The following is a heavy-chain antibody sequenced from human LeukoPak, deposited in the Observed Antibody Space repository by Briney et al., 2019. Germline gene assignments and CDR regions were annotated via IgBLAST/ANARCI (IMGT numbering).Heavy chain of an antibody. Sequence: PGGSLRLSCAASGFTFSNAWMSWVRQAPGKGLEWVGRIKSKTDGGTTDYAAPVKGRFTISRDDSKNTLYLQMNSLKTEDTAVYYCTTEFVLYYYDSKGLLWGQGTLVTVSS. J-gene: IGHJ4*02. CDR2: IKSKTDGGTT. D-gene: IGHD3-22*01. CDR3: TTEFVLYYYDSKGLL. CDR1: GFTFSNAW. V-gene: IGHV3-15*01.